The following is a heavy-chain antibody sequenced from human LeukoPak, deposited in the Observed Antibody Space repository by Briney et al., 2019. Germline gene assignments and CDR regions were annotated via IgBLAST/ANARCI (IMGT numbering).Heavy chain of an antibody. V-gene: IGHV3-74*01. J-gene: IGHJ6*03. Sequence: GGSLRLSCAASGFTFSSYWMHWVRQAPGKGLVWVSRINSDGSSTSYADSVKGRFTISRDNAKNTLYLQMNSLGAEDTAVYYCARSDYYYYYMDVWGKGTTVTVSS. CDR3: ARSDYYYYYMDV. CDR2: INSDGSST. CDR1: GFTFSSYW.